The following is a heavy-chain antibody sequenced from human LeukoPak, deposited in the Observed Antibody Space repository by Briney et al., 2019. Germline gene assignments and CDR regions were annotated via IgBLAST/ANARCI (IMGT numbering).Heavy chain of an antibody. Sequence: PSETLSLTCTVSGGSISSYYWSWIRQPAGKGLEWIGRIYTSGSTNYNPSLKSRVTMSVDTSKNQFSLKLSSVTAADTAVYYCARDSSESIAVAGTNWFDPWGQGTPVTVSS. CDR2: IYTSGST. V-gene: IGHV4-4*07. CDR1: GGSISSYY. CDR3: ARDSSESIAVAGTNWFDP. D-gene: IGHD6-19*01. J-gene: IGHJ5*02.